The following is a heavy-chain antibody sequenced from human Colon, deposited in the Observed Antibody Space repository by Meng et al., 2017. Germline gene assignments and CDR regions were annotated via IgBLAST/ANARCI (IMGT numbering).Heavy chain of an antibody. CDR2: IYYSGST. CDR3: ARDRKHYGERGWFDP. D-gene: IGHD4-17*01. Sequence: QVHAQGSGPGLVQPSQTLSLTCTVSGGSISSGDYYWSWIRQPPGKGLEWIGYIYYSGSTYSNASLKSRVTISIDRSKNQFSLKLSSVTAADTAVYYCARDRKHYGERGWFDPWGQGTLVTVSS. CDR1: GGSISSGDYY. V-gene: IGHV4-30-4*01. J-gene: IGHJ5*02.